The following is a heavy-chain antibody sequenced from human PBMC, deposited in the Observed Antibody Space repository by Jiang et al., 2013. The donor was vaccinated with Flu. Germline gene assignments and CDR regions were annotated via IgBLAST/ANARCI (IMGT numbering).Heavy chain of an antibody. J-gene: IGHJ4*02. V-gene: IGHV3-53*04. CDR1: EFTVSSNY. Sequence: VQLVESGGGLVQPGGSLRLSCVASEFTVSSNYMSWVRQAPGKGLEWVSLIYSGGETYYADSVKGRFTISRHNSKKTLYLQMNSLRAEDTAVYYCARGGLNYYKPMPPDSWGQG. D-gene: IGHD3-10*01. CDR2: IYSGGET. CDR3: ARGGLNYYKPMPPDS.